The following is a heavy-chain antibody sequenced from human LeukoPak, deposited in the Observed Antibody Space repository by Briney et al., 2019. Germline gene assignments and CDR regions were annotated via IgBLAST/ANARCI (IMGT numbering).Heavy chain of an antibody. Sequence: ASVKVSCKASGYTFTSYAMNWVRQAPGQGLEWMGWINTNTGNPTYAQGFTGRFVFSLDTSVSTAYLEISSLKAEDTAVYYCARVRTPIAARPLDYYMDVWGKGTTVTVSS. J-gene: IGHJ6*03. CDR3: ARVRTPIAARPLDYYMDV. CDR2: INTNTGNP. V-gene: IGHV7-4-1*02. CDR1: GYTFTSYA. D-gene: IGHD6-6*01.